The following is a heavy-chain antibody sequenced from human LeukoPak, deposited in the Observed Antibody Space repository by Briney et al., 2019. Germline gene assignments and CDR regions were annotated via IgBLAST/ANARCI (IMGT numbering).Heavy chain of an antibody. V-gene: IGHV1-2*06. J-gene: IGHJ6*02. CDR2: INPNSGGT. CDR3: ARGRVGATTFWFYYYGMDV. Sequence: ASVKVSCKASGYTFTCYYMHWVRQAPGQGLEWMGRINPNSGGTNYAQKFQGRVTMTRDTSISTAYMELSRLRSDGTAVYYCARGRVGATTFWFYYYGMDVWGQGTTVTVSS. CDR1: GYTFTCYY. D-gene: IGHD1-26*01.